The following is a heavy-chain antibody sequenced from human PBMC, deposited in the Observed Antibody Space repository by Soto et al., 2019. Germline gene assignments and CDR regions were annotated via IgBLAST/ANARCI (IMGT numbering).Heavy chain of an antibody. V-gene: IGHV4-59*08. CDR2: IYYSGST. Sequence: SETLSLTCTVSGGSISSYYWSWIRQPPGKGLEWIGYIYYSGSTNYNPSLKSRVTISVDTSKNQFSLKLSSVTAADTAVYYCARQGSSSSISDYWGQGTLVTVS. D-gene: IGHD6-13*01. CDR1: GGSISSYY. CDR3: ARQGSSSSISDY. J-gene: IGHJ4*02.